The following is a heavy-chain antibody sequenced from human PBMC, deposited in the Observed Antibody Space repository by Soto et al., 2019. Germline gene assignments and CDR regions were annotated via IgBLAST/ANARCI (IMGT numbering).Heavy chain of an antibody. CDR1: GGSISSYY. D-gene: IGHD6-13*01. CDR2: IYTSGST. Sequence: TSETLSLTCTVSGGSISSYYWSWIRQPAGKGLEWIGRIYTSGSTNYNPSLKSRVTMSVDTSKNQFSLKLSSVTAADTAVYYCARDDPATYSSSWQHWGQGTLVTVSS. CDR3: ARDDPATYSSSWQH. V-gene: IGHV4-4*07. J-gene: IGHJ4*02.